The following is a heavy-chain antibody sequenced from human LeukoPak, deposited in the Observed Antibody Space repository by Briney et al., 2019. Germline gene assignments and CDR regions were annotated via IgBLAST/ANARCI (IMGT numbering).Heavy chain of an antibody. J-gene: IGHJ4*02. Sequence: GGSLRLSCAASGFTFSSYGMHWVRQAPGKGLEWVAFIQYDGSNKNYGDSVKGRFTIPRDNSKNTLYLQMNSPRAEDTAVYFCAKDVVGQQWPENYWGQGTLVTVSS. CDR1: GFTFSSYG. CDR3: AKDVVGQQWPENY. V-gene: IGHV3-30*02. D-gene: IGHD6-19*01. CDR2: IQYDGSNK.